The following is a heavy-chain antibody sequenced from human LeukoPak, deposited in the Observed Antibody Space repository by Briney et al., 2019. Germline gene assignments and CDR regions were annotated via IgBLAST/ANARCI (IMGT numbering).Heavy chain of an antibody. CDR3: AKGGGSSGYSQSDC. Sequence: GGSLRPSCAASGFTFSSYAMSWVRQAPGKGLEWVSTIGSSGDTTYYAGSVKGRFTTFRDNSRNTLYLQMNSLRAEDTAVYYCAKGGGSSGYSQSDCWGQGTLVTVSS. D-gene: IGHD3-22*01. CDR1: GFTFSSYA. J-gene: IGHJ4*02. CDR2: IGSSGDTT. V-gene: IGHV3-23*01.